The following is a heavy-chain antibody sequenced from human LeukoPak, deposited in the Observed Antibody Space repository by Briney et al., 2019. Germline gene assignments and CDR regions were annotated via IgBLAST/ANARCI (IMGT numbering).Heavy chain of an antibody. CDR2: INTNTGNP. J-gene: IGHJ4*02. Sequence: ASVKVSCKASGYTFTSYGISWVRQAPGQGLEWMGWINTNTGNPTYAQGFTGRFVSSLDTSVSTAYLQISSLKAEDTAVYYCARKYYDFWSGYYYFDYWGQGTLVTVSS. V-gene: IGHV7-4-1*02. CDR1: GYTFTSYG. CDR3: ARKYYDFWSGYYYFDY. D-gene: IGHD3-3*01.